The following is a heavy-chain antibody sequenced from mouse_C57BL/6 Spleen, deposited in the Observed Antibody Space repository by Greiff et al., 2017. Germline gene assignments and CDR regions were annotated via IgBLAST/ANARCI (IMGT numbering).Heavy chain of an antibody. CDR1: GYAFSSSW. Sequence: QVQLQHSGPELVKPGASVKISCKASGYAFSSSWMNWVKQRPGKGLEWIGRIYPGDGDTNYNGKFKGKDTLTADKSSSTAYMQLSSLTSEDSAVYVCARGGDYDGGYYFDYWGQGTTLTVSS. CDR2: IYPGDGDT. V-gene: IGHV1-82*01. J-gene: IGHJ2*01. CDR3: ARGGDYDGGYYFDY. D-gene: IGHD2-4*01.